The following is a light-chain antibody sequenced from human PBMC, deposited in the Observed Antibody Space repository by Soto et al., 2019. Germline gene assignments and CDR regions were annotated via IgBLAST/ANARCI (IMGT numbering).Light chain of an antibody. J-gene: IGLJ3*02. V-gene: IGLV2-23*02. Sequence: QSALTQPASVSGSPGQSITISCTGTSSDVGSYNLVSWYQQHPGKAPKLMIYEVTKRPSGVSNRFSGSKSGNTASLTISGLQAEDEADYYCYSYAGSRGVFGGGTKLTVL. CDR1: SSDVGSYNL. CDR3: YSYAGSRGV. CDR2: EVT.